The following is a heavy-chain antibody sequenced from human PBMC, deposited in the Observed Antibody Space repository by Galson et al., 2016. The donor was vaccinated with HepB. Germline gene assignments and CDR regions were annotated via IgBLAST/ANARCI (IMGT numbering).Heavy chain of an antibody. CDR1: GFMFSDFS. J-gene: IGHJ6*02. Sequence: SLRLSCAASGFMFSDFSMNWVRQAPGKGLEWVSMISSTGKYIYYADSVKGRFTISRDNAKNSLFLQMTSLRAEDTAVDYCARVGQELLIGGRQHAGMDVWGQGTTVTVSS. CDR2: ISSTGKYI. CDR3: ARVGQELLIGGRQHAGMDV. D-gene: IGHD6-6*01. V-gene: IGHV3-21*06.